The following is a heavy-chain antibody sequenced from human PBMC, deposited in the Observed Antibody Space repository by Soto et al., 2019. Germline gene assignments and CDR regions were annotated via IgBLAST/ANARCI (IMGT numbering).Heavy chain of an antibody. D-gene: IGHD5-12*01. J-gene: IGHJ4*02. CDR1: SGSFSGYY. V-gene: IGHV4-34*01. CDR2: ISQSGNT. Sequence: SEALSLSCSIYSGSFSGYYWSWIRQPPGKGLEWIGEISQSGNTNYSPSLKSRVTISVDTSKNQFSLTLISVTAEDTAVYYCARSRSTRQPFDYWGRGTLVTVSS. CDR3: ARSRSTRQPFDY.